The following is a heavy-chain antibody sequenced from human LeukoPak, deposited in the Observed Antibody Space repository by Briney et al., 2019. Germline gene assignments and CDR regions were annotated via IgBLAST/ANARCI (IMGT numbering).Heavy chain of an antibody. Sequence: PGGFLRLSCAASGFTFSDYFMSWIRQAPGKGLEWVSYISISDSTIYYADSVKGRFTISRDNAKNSLYLQMNSLRAEDTAVYYCARDKEQWLGNFDSWGQGTLVTVSS. CDR2: ISISDSTI. CDR3: ARDKEQWLGNFDS. CDR1: GFTFSDYF. V-gene: IGHV3-11*01. D-gene: IGHD5-12*01. J-gene: IGHJ4*02.